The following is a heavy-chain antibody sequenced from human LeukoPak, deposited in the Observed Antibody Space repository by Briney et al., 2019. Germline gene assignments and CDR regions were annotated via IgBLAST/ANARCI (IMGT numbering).Heavy chain of an antibody. CDR3: ARLVPIVVVPAADNWFDP. CDR2: IYPSDSDT. V-gene: IGHV5-51*01. D-gene: IGHD2-2*01. J-gene: IGHJ5*02. CDR1: GYSFTSYW. Sequence: GESLKISCKGSGYSFTSYWIGWVRQMPGKGLEWMGIIYPSDSDTRYSPSFQGQVTISADKSISTAYLQWSSLKASDTAMYYCARLVPIVVVPAADNWFDPWGQGTLVTVSS.